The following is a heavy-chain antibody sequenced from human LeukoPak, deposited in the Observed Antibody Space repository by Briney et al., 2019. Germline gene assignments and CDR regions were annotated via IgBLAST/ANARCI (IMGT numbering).Heavy chain of an antibody. Sequence: GGSLRLSCAASGFTFSSYGMHWVRQAPGKGLEWVAVIWYDGSNKYYADSVKGRFTISRDNSKNTLYLQMNSLRAEDTAVYYCARDPPKYCSGGSCYPFDYWGQGTLVTVSS. CDR3: ARDPPKYCSGGSCYPFDY. CDR2: IWYDGSNK. V-gene: IGHV3-33*01. CDR1: GFTFSSYG. J-gene: IGHJ4*02. D-gene: IGHD2-15*01.